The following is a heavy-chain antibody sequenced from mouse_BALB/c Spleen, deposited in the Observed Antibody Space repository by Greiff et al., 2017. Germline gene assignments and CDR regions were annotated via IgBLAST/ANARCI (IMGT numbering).Heavy chain of an antibody. Sequence: QVQLQQPGAELVKPGASVKMSCKASGYTFTSYWMHWVKQRPGQGLEWIGVIDPSDSYTSYNQKFKGKATLTVDTSSSTAYMQLSSLTSEDSAVYYCTRGGAYYDAMDYWGQGTSVTVSS. CDR1: GYTFTSYW. J-gene: IGHJ4*01. CDR2: IDPSDSYT. V-gene: IGHV1S127*01. D-gene: IGHD2-10*01. CDR3: TRGGAYYDAMDY.